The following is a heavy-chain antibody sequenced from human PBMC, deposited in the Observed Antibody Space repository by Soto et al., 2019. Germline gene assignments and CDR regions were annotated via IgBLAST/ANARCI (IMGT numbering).Heavy chain of an antibody. CDR2: IYTSGST. J-gene: IGHJ6*02. D-gene: IGHD2-2*01. CDR3: ARGTGYQLLSEGDYYYYFGMDV. Sequence: SETLSLTCTVSGGSISSYYWSWIRQPAGKGLEWIGRIYTSGSTNYNPSLKSRVTMSVDTSKNQFSLKLSSVTAADTAVHYCARGTGYQLLSEGDYYYYFGMDVWGQGTTVTVSS. V-gene: IGHV4-4*07. CDR1: GGSISSYY.